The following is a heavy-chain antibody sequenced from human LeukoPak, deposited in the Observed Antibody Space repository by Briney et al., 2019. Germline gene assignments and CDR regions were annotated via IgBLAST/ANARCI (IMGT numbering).Heavy chain of an antibody. CDR1: GGSISSYY. CDR2: IYYSGST. V-gene: IGHV4-59*01. CDR3: ARVGRDGSSSKPFDP. D-gene: IGHD6-6*01. J-gene: IGHJ5*02. Sequence: SETLSLTCTVSGGSISSYYWSWIRQPPGKGLEWIGNIYYSGSTNYNPSLKSRVTISVHTSKNQLSLKLPSVTAADTAVYYCARVGRDGSSSKPFDPWGQGTLVTVSS.